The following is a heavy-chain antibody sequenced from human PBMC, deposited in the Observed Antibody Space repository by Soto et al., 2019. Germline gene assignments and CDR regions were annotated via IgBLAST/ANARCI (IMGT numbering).Heavy chain of an antibody. Sequence: ASVKVSCKASGYTFTTYDINWVRQATGQGLEWMGWMNPNSANTGYAQNFQGGVTMTRNTSINTAYMELSSLTFDDTAVYYCARDPTRTYYDFWSGYYTQPHYYYGMDVWGQGTTVTVSS. CDR1: GYTFTTYD. CDR3: ARDPTRTYYDFWSGYYTQPHYYYGMDV. D-gene: IGHD3-3*01. CDR2: MNPNSANT. J-gene: IGHJ6*02. V-gene: IGHV1-8*01.